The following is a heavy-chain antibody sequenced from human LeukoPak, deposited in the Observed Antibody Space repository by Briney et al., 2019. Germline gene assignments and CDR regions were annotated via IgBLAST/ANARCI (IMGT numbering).Heavy chain of an antibody. CDR3: AIHREPNYDFWSGTGDWFDP. V-gene: IGHV4-39*01. J-gene: IGHJ5*02. CDR1: GGSISSDSYY. Sequence: SSETLSLTCTVSGGSISSDSYYWAWIRQPPGKGLEWIGEIYHSGSTNYTPSLKSRVTISIDKSKNQFSLKLSSVTAADTAVYYCAIHREPNYDFWSGTGDWFDPWGQGTLVTVSS. CDR2: IYHSGST. D-gene: IGHD3-3*01.